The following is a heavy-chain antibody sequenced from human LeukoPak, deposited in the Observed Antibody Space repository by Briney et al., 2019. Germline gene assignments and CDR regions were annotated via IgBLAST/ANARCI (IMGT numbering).Heavy chain of an antibody. CDR1: GYTFTSYY. Sequence: ASVKVSCKASGYTFTSYYMHWVRQAPGQGLEWMGIINPSGGSTSYAQKFQGRATMTRDTSTSTVYVELSSLRSEDTAVYYCARALITFGGVIVPFDYWGQGTLVTVSS. CDR2: INPSGGST. D-gene: IGHD3-16*02. V-gene: IGHV1-46*01. CDR3: ARALITFGGVIVPFDY. J-gene: IGHJ4*02.